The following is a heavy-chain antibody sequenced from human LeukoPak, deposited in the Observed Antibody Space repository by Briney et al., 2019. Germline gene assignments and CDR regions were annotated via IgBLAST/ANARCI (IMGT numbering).Heavy chain of an antibody. Sequence: SETLSLACTVSGGSISSYYWSWIRQAPGKGLEWIGYIYYSGSTNYNPSLKSRVTISVDTSKNQFSLKLNSVTAADTAVYYCARAQMVRGVIIKVFWYFDLWGRGTLVTVSS. CDR2: IYYSGST. CDR1: GGSISSYY. CDR3: ARAQMVRGVIIKVFWYFDL. V-gene: IGHV4-59*01. J-gene: IGHJ2*01. D-gene: IGHD3-10*01.